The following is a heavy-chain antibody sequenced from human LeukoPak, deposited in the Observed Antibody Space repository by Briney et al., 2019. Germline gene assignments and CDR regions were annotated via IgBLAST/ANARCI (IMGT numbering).Heavy chain of an antibody. CDR1: GFIFSRYR. CDR2: IKQDGSEK. J-gene: IGHJ4*02. Sequence: GGSLRLSCAASGFIFSRYRMIWVRQAPGKGLEWVANIKQDGSEKYYVDSVKGRFTISRDNAKNSLYLQMNSLRAEDTALYYCARGISGPHYFDYWGQGTLVTASS. V-gene: IGHV3-7*03. D-gene: IGHD3-10*01. CDR3: ARGISGPHYFDY.